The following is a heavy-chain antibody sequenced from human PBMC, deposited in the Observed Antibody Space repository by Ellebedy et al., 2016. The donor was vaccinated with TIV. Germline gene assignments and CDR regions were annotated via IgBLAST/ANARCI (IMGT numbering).Heavy chain of an antibody. CDR1: GYTFTSYG. D-gene: IGHD6-19*01. CDR2: ISAYNGNT. V-gene: IGHV1-18*01. CDR3: ARVGRSIAVAGTIGAFDI. Sequence: ASVKVSXXASGYTFTSYGISWVRQAPGQGLEWMGWISAYNGNTNYAQKLQGRVTMTTDTSTSTAYMELSRLRSDDTAVYYCARVGRSIAVAGTIGAFDIWGQGTMVTVSS. J-gene: IGHJ3*02.